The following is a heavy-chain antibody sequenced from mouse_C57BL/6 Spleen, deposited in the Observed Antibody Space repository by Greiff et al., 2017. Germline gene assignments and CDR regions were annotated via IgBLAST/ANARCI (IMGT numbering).Heavy chain of an antibody. D-gene: IGHD2-10*02. CDR2: IYPGSGST. CDR1: GYTFTSYW. Sequence: VQLQQPGAELVKPGASVKMSCKASGYTFTSYWITWVKQRPGQGLEWIGDIYPGSGSTNYNEKFKSKATLTVDTSSSTAYMQLSSLTSEDSAVYYCARGGYARYYAMDYWGQGTSVTVSS. V-gene: IGHV1-55*01. J-gene: IGHJ4*01. CDR3: ARGGYARYYAMDY.